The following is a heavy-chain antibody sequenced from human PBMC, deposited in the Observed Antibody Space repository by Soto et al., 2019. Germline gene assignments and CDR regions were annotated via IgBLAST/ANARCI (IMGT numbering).Heavy chain of an antibody. V-gene: IGHV3-21*01. CDR2: ISSSSSYI. Sequence: PGGSLRLSCAASGFTFSSYSMNWVRQAPGKGLEWVSSISSSSSYIYYADSVKGRFTISRDNAKNSLYLQMNSLRAEDTAVYYCARDAKTGTGARPKNWFDPWGQGTLVTVSS. CDR1: GFTFSSYS. J-gene: IGHJ5*02. CDR3: ARDAKTGTGARPKNWFDP. D-gene: IGHD3-9*01.